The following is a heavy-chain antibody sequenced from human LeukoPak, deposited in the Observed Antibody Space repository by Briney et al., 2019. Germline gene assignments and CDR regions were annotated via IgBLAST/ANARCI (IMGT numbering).Heavy chain of an antibody. Sequence: ASVNVARKVSGYTLTQLSMHWVRQAPGKGLEWMGGFDPEDGETIYAQKFQGRVTMTEDTSTDTAYMELSSLRSEDTAVYYCATGYSSGWTLDYYYGMDVWGQGTTVTVSS. V-gene: IGHV1-24*01. CDR1: GYTLTQLS. CDR3: ATGYSSGWTLDYYYGMDV. J-gene: IGHJ6*02. CDR2: FDPEDGET. D-gene: IGHD6-19*01.